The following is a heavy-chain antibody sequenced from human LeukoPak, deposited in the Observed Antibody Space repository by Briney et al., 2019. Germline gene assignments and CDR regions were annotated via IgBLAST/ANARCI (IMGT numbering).Heavy chain of an antibody. CDR2: IRYDGSNK. CDR3: ASDYYDILTGYYPTGGFDY. Sequence: GGSLSLSCAASGFTFSSYGMHWVRQAPGKGLEWVAFIRYDGSNKYYADSVKGRFTISRDNSKNTLYLQMNSLRAEDTAVYYCASDYYDILTGYYPTGGFDYWGQGTLVTVSS. J-gene: IGHJ4*02. V-gene: IGHV3-30*02. CDR1: GFTFSSYG. D-gene: IGHD3-9*01.